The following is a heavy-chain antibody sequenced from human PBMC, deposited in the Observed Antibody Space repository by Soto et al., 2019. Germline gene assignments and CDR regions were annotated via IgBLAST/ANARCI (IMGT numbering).Heavy chain of an antibody. J-gene: IGHJ4*02. D-gene: IGHD1-1*01. CDR2: INAGNGNT. V-gene: IGHV1-3*01. Sequence: ASVKVSCKASGYTFTSYAMHWVRQAPGQRLEWMGWINAGNGNTKYSQKFQGRVTITRDTSASTAYMELSSLRSEDTAVYYCARDRWAIHNRNTPGSFDYWGQGTLVTVSS. CDR3: ARDRWAIHNRNTPGSFDY. CDR1: GYTFTSYA.